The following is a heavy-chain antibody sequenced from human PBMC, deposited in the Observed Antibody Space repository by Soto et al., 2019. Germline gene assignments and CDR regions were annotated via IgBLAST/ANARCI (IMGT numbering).Heavy chain of an antibody. CDR1: GYTFTGYY. CDR2: INPIFGTA. Sequence: QVQLVQSGAEVKKPGASVKVSCKASGYTFTGYYMHWVRQAPGQGLEWMGWINPIFGTANYAQKFQGRVTITADESTSTAYMELSSLRSEDTAVYYCARSKTAVTGTIYYYYGMDVWGQGTTVTVSS. D-gene: IGHD1-7*01. J-gene: IGHJ6*02. CDR3: ARSKTAVTGTIYYYYGMDV. V-gene: IGHV1-69*01.